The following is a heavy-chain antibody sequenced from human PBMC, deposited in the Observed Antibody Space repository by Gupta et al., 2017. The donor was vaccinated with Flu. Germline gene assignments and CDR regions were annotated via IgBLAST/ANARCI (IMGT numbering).Heavy chain of an antibody. CDR2: ISYEGSNK. Sequence: QVQLVESGGGVVQPGRSLRLSCAASGFTFSSYGMHWVRQAPGKGLEWVAVISYEGSNKYYADSVKGRFTISRDNSKNTLYLQMNSLRAEDTAVYYCARRAAAGTPYYYGMDVWGQGTTVTVSS. V-gene: IGHV3-30*03. CDR1: GFTFSSYG. J-gene: IGHJ6*02. D-gene: IGHD6-13*01. CDR3: ARRAAAGTPYYYGMDV.